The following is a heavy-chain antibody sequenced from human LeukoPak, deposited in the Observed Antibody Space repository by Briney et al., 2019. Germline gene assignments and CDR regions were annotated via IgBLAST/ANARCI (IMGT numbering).Heavy chain of an antibody. J-gene: IGHJ4*02. V-gene: IGHV3-23*01. CDR3: AKDVKSWSSGGFDC. CDR2: ISGSGAGT. Sequence: GGSLRLSCAASGFIFSSYAMSWVRQAPGKGLEWVSGISGSGAGTYHADSVKGRFTISRDNSKSTLFLQMNSLRVEDTAVYYCAKDVKSWSSGGFDCWGQGTLVTVSS. D-gene: IGHD2-15*01. CDR1: GFIFSSYA.